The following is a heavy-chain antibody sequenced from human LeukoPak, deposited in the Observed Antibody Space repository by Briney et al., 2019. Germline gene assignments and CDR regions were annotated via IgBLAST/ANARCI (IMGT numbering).Heavy chain of an antibody. CDR1: GFTVSSNY. J-gene: IGHJ4*02. Sequence: PGGSLRLSCAASGFTVSSNYMSWVRQAPGKGLEWVSVIYSGGSTYYADSVKGRFTISRDNSKNTLYLQMNSLRAEDTAVYYCAKDRSVGATYFDYWGQGTLVTVSS. CDR3: AKDRSVGATYFDY. CDR2: IYSGGST. D-gene: IGHD1-26*01. V-gene: IGHV3-66*02.